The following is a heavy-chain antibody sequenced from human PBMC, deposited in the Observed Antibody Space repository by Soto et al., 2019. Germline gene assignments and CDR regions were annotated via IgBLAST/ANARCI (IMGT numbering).Heavy chain of an antibody. CDR3: ASDGGDCGYRLIYYYYIGLDV. CDR1: GYDFSSYA. D-gene: IGHD5-12*01. Sequence: QVQLVQSGAEEKQPGASVRLSCKASGYDFSSYAMHWVRQAPGQRLEWMGWINIGSGNTEYSQNFQDRITITRDTSSSTVYMELTSLKSEDTAVYYCASDGGDCGYRLIYYYYIGLDVWGQGTMVTVSS. CDR2: INIGSGNT. J-gene: IGHJ6*02. V-gene: IGHV1-3*05.